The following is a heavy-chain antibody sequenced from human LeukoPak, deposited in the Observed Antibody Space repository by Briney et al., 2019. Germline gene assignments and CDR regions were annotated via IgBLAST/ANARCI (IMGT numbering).Heavy chain of an antibody. CDR1: GFTFSSYA. CDR3: AKVYDYGDYVPYYYYYYYMDV. J-gene: IGHJ6*03. D-gene: IGHD4-17*01. CDR2: ISHDGSNK. Sequence: GGSLRLSCAASGFTFSSYAMHWVRQAPGKGLEWVAVISHDGSNKYYADSVKGQFTISRDNSKNTLYLRMNSLRAEDTAVYYCAKVYDYGDYVPYYYYYYYMDVWGKGTTVTVSS. V-gene: IGHV3-30-3*01.